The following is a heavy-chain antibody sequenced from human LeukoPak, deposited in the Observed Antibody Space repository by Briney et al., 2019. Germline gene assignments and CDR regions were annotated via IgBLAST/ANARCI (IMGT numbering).Heavy chain of an antibody. Sequence: PSQTLSLTCTVSGGSISSGASDWGWIRQHPKRGLEWVGYINHSGSTYYNPSLESRTSISADTSSNQLFLKLTSVTAADTAVYFCARRNILSGYYHFDYWGHGTLVTVSS. CDR1: GGSISSGASD. D-gene: IGHD3-9*01. V-gene: IGHV4-30-4*01. J-gene: IGHJ4*01. CDR2: INHSGST. CDR3: ARRNILSGYYHFDY.